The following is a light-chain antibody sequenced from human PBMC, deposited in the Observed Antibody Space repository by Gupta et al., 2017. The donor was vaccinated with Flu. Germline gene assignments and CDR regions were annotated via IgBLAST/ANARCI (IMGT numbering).Light chain of an antibody. CDR1: QSVSSD. Sequence: GDRATLSCRASQSVSSDLAWYQQKPGQAPRLLIYGASTRATGIPASFSGSGSGTEFTLTISSLQSEDFAVYFCQQYNDWPYTFGQGTKLEIK. V-gene: IGKV3-15*01. J-gene: IGKJ2*01. CDR2: GAS. CDR3: QQYNDWPYT.